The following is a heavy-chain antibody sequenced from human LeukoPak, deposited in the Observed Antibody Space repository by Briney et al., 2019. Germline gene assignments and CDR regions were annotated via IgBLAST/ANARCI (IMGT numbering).Heavy chain of an antibody. CDR1: GGSFSGYY. CDR3: ARSYCSGTSCYVGY. J-gene: IGHJ4*02. D-gene: IGHD2-2*01. Sequence: SETLSLTCAVYGGSFSGYYWSWIRQPPGKGLEWIGEINHSGSTNYNPSLKSRVTISVDTSKNQFSLKLSSVTAADTAVYYCARSYCSGTSCYVGYWGQGTLVTVSS. CDR2: INHSGST. V-gene: IGHV4-34*01.